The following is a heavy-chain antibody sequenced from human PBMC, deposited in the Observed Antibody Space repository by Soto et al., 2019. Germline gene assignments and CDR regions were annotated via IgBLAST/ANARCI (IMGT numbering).Heavy chain of an antibody. Sequence: PGESLKISCKGSGYSFTSYWIGWVRQMPGKGLEWMGGFDPEDGETIYAQKFQGRVTMTEDTSTDTAYMELSSLRSEDTAVYYCATVYSSSWLNWFDPWGQGTLVTVSS. V-gene: IGHV1-24*01. CDR1: GYSFTSYW. J-gene: IGHJ5*02. CDR3: ATVYSSSWLNWFDP. D-gene: IGHD6-13*01. CDR2: FDPEDGET.